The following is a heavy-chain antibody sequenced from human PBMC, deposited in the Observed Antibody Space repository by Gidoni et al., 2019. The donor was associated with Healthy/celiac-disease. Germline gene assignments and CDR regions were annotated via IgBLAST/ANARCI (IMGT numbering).Heavy chain of an antibody. J-gene: IGHJ3*02. V-gene: IGHV3-23*01. CDR1: GFTFSSYA. D-gene: IGHD3-3*01. CDR3: AKDPPTGYYDFWSGQFPLDAFDI. Sequence: EVQLLESGGGLVQPGGSLRLSCAASGFTFSSYAMSWVRQAPGKGLEWFSAISGSGGSTYYADSVKGRFTISRDNSKNTLYLQMNSLRAEDTAVYYCAKDPPTGYYDFWSGQFPLDAFDIWGQGTMVTVSS. CDR2: ISGSGGST.